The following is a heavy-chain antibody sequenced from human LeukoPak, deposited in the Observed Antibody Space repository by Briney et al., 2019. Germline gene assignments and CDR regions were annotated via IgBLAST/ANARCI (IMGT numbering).Heavy chain of an antibody. J-gene: IGHJ4*02. V-gene: IGHV4-28*03. CDR2: IYYGGST. D-gene: IGHD5-24*01. CDR1: GSSISTSNW. CDR3: ARDPDGYKFFDY. Sequence: PSETLSLTCAVFGSSISTSNWWGWIRQSPGKGLEWIGYIYYGGSTNYNPSLKSRVTISVDTSKNQFSLNLSSVTAADTAVYYCARDPDGYKFFDYWGREARSPSPQ.